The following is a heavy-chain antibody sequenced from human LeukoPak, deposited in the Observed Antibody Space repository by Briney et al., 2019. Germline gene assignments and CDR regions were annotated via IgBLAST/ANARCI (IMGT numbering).Heavy chain of an antibody. CDR3: AKGLDEYCGGDCYSDY. J-gene: IGHJ4*02. CDR2: IRYDGSNK. Sequence: GGSLRLSCAASGFTFSSYGMHWVRQAPGKGLEWVAFIRYDGSNKYYADSVKGRFTISRDNSKNTLYLQMNSLRAEDTAVYYCAKGLDEYCGGDCYSDYWGQGTLVTVSS. CDR1: GFTFSSYG. D-gene: IGHD2-21*01. V-gene: IGHV3-30*02.